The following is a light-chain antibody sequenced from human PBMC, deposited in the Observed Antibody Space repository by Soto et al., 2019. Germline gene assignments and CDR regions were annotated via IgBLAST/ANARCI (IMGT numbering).Light chain of an antibody. CDR1: QSVSSY. Sequence: EIVLTQSPATLSLSPGERATLSCRASQSVSSYLAWYQQKPGQAPRLLIYDASNRATGIPARFSGSGSGTEFTLTISSLEPEDFAVYYCQQRSNWLSTFGQGTRLEIK. CDR3: QQRSNWLST. V-gene: IGKV3-11*01. CDR2: DAS. J-gene: IGKJ5*01.